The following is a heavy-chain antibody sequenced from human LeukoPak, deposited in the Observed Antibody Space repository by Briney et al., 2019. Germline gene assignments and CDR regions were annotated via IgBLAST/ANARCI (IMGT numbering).Heavy chain of an antibody. CDR1: GFTFSSYA. J-gene: IGHJ4*02. D-gene: IGHD5-12*01. V-gene: IGHV3-23*01. CDR2: ISGSGGST. Sequence: GGSLRLSCAASGFTFSSYAMSWVRQAPGKGLEWVSDISGSGGSTYYADSAKGRFTISRDNSKNTLYLQMNSLRAEDTAVYYCAKRGDSGYDRFFDYWGQGTLVTVSS. CDR3: AKRGDSGYDRFFDY.